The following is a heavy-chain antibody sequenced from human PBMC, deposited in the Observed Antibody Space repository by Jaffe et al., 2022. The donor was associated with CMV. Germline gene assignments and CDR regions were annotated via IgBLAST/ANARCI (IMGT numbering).Heavy chain of an antibody. CDR3: ARGNSSGWYNNWFDP. V-gene: IGHV3-33*01. D-gene: IGHD6-19*01. Sequence: QVQLVESGGGVVQPGRSLRLSCAASGFTFSSYGMHWVRQAPGKGLEWVAVIWYDGSNKYYADSVKGRFTISRDNSKNTLYLQMNSLRAEDTAVYYCARGNSSGWYNNWFDPWGQGTLVTVSS. CDR1: GFTFSSYG. CDR2: IWYDGSNK. J-gene: IGHJ5*02.